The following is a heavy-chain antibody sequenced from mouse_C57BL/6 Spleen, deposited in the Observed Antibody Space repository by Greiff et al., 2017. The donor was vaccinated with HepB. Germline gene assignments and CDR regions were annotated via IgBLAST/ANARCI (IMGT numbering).Heavy chain of an antibody. Sequence: VQLQQSGPELVKPGASVKISCKASGYTFTDYYMNWVKQSHGKSLEWIGDINPNNGGTSYNQKFKGKATLTVDKSSSTAYMELRSLTSEDSAVYYCAGIFTDYWGQGTTLTVSS. CDR1: GYTFTDYY. CDR2: INPNNGGT. J-gene: IGHJ2*01. CDR3: AGIFTDY. V-gene: IGHV1-26*01.